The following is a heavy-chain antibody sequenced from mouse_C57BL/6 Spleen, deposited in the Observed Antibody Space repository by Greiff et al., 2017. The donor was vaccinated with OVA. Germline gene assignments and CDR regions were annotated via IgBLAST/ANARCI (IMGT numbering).Heavy chain of an antibody. CDR3: AKSNVDYYAMDY. CDR1: GYAFSSSW. Sequence: VQLQQSGPELVKPGASVKISCTASGYAFSSSWMNWVKQRPGKGLEWIGRIYPGDGDTNYNGKLKGKATLTADKSSSTAYMQLSSLTSEDSAVYICAKSNVDYYAMDYWGQGTSVTVSS. CDR2: IYPGDGDT. J-gene: IGHJ4*01. V-gene: IGHV1-82*01.